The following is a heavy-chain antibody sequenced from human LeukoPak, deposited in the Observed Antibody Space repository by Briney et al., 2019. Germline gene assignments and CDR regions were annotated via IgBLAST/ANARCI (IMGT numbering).Heavy chain of an antibody. CDR2: IIPIFVTS. CDR1: TRTFTSYS. V-gene: IGHV1-69*13. J-gene: IGHJ3*02. D-gene: IGHD4-17*01. Sequence: SVKLSCKASTRTFTSYSISCLRQAPGQGLDWIGQIIPIFVTSNYSHNFQGRVMITADESTSTAYMELSSLRCEDTAVYYCAREGGDYADDAFDIWGQGTMVTVSS. CDR3: AREGGDYADDAFDI.